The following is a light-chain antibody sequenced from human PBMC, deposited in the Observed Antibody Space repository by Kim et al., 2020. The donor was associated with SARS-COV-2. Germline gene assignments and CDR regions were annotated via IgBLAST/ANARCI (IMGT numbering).Light chain of an antibody. CDR1: QSVRSN. V-gene: IGKV3-15*01. CDR3: QQNNNWPLT. J-gene: IGKJ4*01. CDR2: GAS. Sequence: VSPGERATLSCRASQSVRSNLAWYQLKPGQPPRLLIYGASTRATGIPARFSGSGSGTEFTLTISSLQSEDLAYYYCQQNNNWPLTFGGGTKVDIK.